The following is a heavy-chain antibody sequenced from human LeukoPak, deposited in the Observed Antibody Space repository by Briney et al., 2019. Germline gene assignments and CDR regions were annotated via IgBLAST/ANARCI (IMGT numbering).Heavy chain of an antibody. V-gene: IGHV1-69*04. CDR2: IIPILGIA. CDR3: ARDSGYDYYFDY. D-gene: IGHD5-12*01. Sequence: SVKVSCKASGGTFSSYAISWVRQAPGQGLEWMGRIIPILGIANYAQKFQGRVTITADKSTSTAYMELSSLRSEDTAVYYCARDSGYDYYFDYWAREPWSPSPQ. J-gene: IGHJ4*02. CDR1: GGTFSSYA.